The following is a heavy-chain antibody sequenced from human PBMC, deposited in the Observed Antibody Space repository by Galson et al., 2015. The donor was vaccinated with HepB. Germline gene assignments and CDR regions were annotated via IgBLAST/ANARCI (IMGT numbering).Heavy chain of an antibody. CDR2: IYSGGSA. V-gene: IGHV3-66*01. J-gene: IGHJ6*02. Sequence: SLRLSCAASGFTVSSSHMSWVRQAPGKGLGWVSLIYSGGSAYSADSVKGRFTISRDNSKNTLYLQMHSLTAEDTAVYYCANSITVAEPNYNYYGVDVWGQGTTVTVSS. CDR1: GFTVSSSH. D-gene: IGHD6-19*01. CDR3: ANSITVAEPNYNYYGVDV.